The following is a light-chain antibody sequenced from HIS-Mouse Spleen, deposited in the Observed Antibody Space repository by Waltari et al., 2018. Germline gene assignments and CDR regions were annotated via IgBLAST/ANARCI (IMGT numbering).Light chain of an antibody. J-gene: IGLJ2*01. CDR1: SSNIGSNT. CDR2: SNN. CDR3: AAWDDSLNGVV. V-gene: IGLV1-44*01. Sequence: QSVLTQPPSASGTPGQRVTISCSGRSSNIGSNTGNWYQQLPGTAPKLLVYSNNQRTSGVPDLFSCCKSGTSASLAMCGVQCADEADSYCAAWDDSLNGVVFDGGTKLTVL.